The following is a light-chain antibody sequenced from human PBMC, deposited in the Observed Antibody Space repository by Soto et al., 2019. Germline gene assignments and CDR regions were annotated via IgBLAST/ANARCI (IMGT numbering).Light chain of an antibody. Sequence: IVLTQSPGTLSLSPGERATLSCRASQSVSSAFFAWYQQKPGQPLRLLIYAAASRATGIPDRFSGSGSATDFTLTISRLEPEDFAVYYCQQYGDSPPTFSRGTKVEIK. J-gene: IGKJ2*01. CDR2: AAA. V-gene: IGKV3-20*01. CDR3: QQYGDSPPT. CDR1: QSVSSAF.